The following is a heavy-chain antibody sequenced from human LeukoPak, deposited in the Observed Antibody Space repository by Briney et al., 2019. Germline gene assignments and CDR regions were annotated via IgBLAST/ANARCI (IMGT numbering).Heavy chain of an antibody. V-gene: IGHV3-23*01. J-gene: IGHJ4*02. CDR3: AKDLAKGHCSSTNCYPNLDY. CDR1: GFTFSSYA. CDR2: ISGSGGST. D-gene: IGHD2-2*01. Sequence: PGGSLRLSCAASGFTFSSYAMSWVRQAPGKGLEWVSAISGSGGSTYYADSVKGRFTISRDNSKNTLYLQMNSLRAEDTAVYYCAKDLAKGHCSSTNCYPNLDYWGQGTLVTVSS.